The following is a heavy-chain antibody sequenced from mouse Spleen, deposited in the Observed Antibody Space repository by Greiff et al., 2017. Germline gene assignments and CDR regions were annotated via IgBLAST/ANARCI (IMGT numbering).Heavy chain of an antibody. CDR3: ARYGSLWYFDV. J-gene: IGHJ1*01. D-gene: IGHD2-2*01. CDR2: IDPNSGGT. CDR1: GYTFTSYW. Sequence: QVQLKQPGAELVKPGASVKLSCKASGYTFTSYWMHWVKQRPGRGLEWIGRIDPNSGGTKYNEKFKSKATLTVDKPSSTAYMQLSSLTSEDSAVYYCARYGSLWYFDVWGAGTTVTVSS. V-gene: IGHV1-72*01.